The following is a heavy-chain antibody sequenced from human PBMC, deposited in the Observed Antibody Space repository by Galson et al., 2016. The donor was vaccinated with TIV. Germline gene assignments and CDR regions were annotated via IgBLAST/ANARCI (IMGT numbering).Heavy chain of an antibody. Sequence: PALVKPTQTLTLTCTFSGFSLSTYGMSVGWIRQPPGKALEWLARIDWDDDKFYNSSLKTRLTISKDISRNQVVLTMTNMDPVDTATSYCARAPISIFGLATSYYFDYWGRGTLVTVSS. CDR3: ARAPISIFGLATSYYFDY. J-gene: IGHJ4*02. V-gene: IGHV2-70*17. D-gene: IGHD3-3*01. CDR2: IDWDDDK. CDR1: GFSLSTYGMS.